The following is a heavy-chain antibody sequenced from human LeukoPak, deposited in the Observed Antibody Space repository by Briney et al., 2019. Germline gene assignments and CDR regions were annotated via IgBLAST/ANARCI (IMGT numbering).Heavy chain of an antibody. CDR2: IYSGGSI. J-gene: IGHJ4*02. Sequence: GGSLRLSCAASGFTVSSSYMSWVRQAPGKGLEWVSVIYSGGSIYYADSVKGRFTISRDNSKNTLYLQMNSLRAEDTAVYYCARAGSGSSPSVYWGQGTLVTVSS. V-gene: IGHV3-53*01. D-gene: IGHD3-10*01. CDR3: ARAGSGSSPSVY. CDR1: GFTVSSSY.